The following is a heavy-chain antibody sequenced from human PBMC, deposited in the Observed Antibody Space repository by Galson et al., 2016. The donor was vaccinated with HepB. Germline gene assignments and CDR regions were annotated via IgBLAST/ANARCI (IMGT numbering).Heavy chain of an antibody. V-gene: IGHV4-59*01. D-gene: IGHD4-11*01. CDR3: ARDFLMTTLLRRPKNHYSGLDV. Sequence: SETLSLTCTVSGGSIRNYCWSWIRQTPGKGLEWIGYIFYSGNTNYNPSLESRVTISVDTSNNQFSLQLKSVTAADTAVYYCARDFLMTTLLRRPKNHYSGLDVWGQGASVTVSS. CDR1: GGSIRNYC. J-gene: IGHJ6*02. CDR2: IFYSGNT.